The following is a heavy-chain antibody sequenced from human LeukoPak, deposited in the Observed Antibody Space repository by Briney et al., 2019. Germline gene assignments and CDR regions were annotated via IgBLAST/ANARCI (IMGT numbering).Heavy chain of an antibody. CDR1: GFTFSTYG. D-gene: IGHD2-15*01. CDR2: ISGGGETT. Sequence: GGSLRLSCAASGFTFSTYGMSWVRQAPGKGLEWVSGISGGGETTFYADSVKGRFTISRDNVKNTLYLQLNSLSAEDTAVYYCAKKIIGYCSSGRCHFDYWGQGTLVTVSS. J-gene: IGHJ4*02. V-gene: IGHV3-23*01. CDR3: AKKIIGYCSSGRCHFDY.